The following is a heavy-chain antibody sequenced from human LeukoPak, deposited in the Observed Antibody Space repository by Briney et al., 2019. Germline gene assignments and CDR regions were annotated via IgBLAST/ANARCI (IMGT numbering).Heavy chain of an antibody. CDR2: IYSGGST. CDR3: ARDLSGYYSFDY. V-gene: IGHV3-66*01. D-gene: IGHD3-9*01. Sequence: GGSLRLSCAASGFTVSSNYMSWVRQAPGKGLEWVSVIYSGGSTYYADSVKGRFTIARDNSKNTLYLQMNSLRAEDTAVYYCARDLSGYYSFDYWGQGTLVTVSS. J-gene: IGHJ4*02. CDR1: GFTVSSNY.